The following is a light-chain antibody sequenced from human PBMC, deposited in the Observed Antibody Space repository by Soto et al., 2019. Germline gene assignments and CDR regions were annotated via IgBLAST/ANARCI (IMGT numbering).Light chain of an antibody. CDR3: CSYAGTYNLWV. CDR2: DVS. V-gene: IGLV2-11*01. J-gene: IGLJ3*02. Sequence: QSALTQPRSVSGSLGQSGTISCSGTNSDIGGYNYVSWYQQHPGKAPKVMIYDVSRRPSGVPDRFSGSKSGNTASLTISGLQAEDEADYYCCSYAGTYNLWVFGGATKRTVL. CDR1: NSDIGGYNY.